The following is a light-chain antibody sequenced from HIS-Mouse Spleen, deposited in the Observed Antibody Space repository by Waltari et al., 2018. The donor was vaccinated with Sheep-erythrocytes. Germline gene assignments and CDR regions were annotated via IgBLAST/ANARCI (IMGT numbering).Light chain of an antibody. Sequence: QSALTQPASVSGSPGQSITISCPGTSSDVRGSNYVSWYQQHPGKAPKLMIYEVSNRPSGVSNRFSGSKSGNTASLTISGLQAEDEADYYCSSYTSSSTLYVFGTGTKVTVL. CDR2: EVS. CDR1: SSDVRGSNY. V-gene: IGLV2-14*01. J-gene: IGLJ1*01. CDR3: SSYTSSSTLYV.